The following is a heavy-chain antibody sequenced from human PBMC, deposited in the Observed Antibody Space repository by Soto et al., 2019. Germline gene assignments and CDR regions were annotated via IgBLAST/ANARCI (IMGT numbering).Heavy chain of an antibody. J-gene: IGHJ4*02. D-gene: IGHD6-13*01. CDR2: INFKSNAI. CDR3: VKGRRGYLTAAPDY. V-gene: IGHV3-9*01. CDR1: GFTFQDYA. Sequence: EVQLVESGGGLVQPGRSLRLSCAASGFTFQDYAMYWVRQAPGKGLEWVSGINFKSNAIGYADSVKGRFSISRDNAKNSLYLQMSNLRAEDTAFYYCVKGRRGYLTAAPDYWGQGTLVTVSS.